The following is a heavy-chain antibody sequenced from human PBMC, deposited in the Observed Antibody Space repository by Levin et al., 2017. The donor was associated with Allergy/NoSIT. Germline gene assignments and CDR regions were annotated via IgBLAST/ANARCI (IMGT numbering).Heavy chain of an antibody. CDR3: ARAHYGSGIGVSDDAIDI. D-gene: IGHD3-10*01. CDR1: GDSISSSNW. V-gene: IGHV4-4*02. J-gene: IGHJ3*02. CDR2: IYHTGTS. Sequence: PSETLSLTCAVSGDSISSSNWWSWVRQTPGKGLEWIGEIYHTGTSNYNPSLKSRVTMSVDTSKNQFSLNLRSVTAADTAVYYCARAHYGSGIGVSDDAIDIWGQGTMVTVSS.